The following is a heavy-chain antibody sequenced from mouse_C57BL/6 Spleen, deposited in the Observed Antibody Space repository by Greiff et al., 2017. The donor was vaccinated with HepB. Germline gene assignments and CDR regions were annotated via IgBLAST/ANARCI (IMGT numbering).Heavy chain of an antibody. D-gene: IGHD4-1*01. CDR1: GFTFSSYA. CDR2: ISDGGSYT. J-gene: IGHJ1*03. V-gene: IGHV5-4*01. CDR3: ARGTGKAWYFDV. Sequence: DVQLQESGGGLVKPGGSLKLSCAASGFTFSSYAMSWVRQTPEKRLEWVATISDGGSYTYYPDNVKGRFTISRDNAKNNLYLQMSHLKSEDTAMYYCARGTGKAWYFDVWGTGTTVTVSS.